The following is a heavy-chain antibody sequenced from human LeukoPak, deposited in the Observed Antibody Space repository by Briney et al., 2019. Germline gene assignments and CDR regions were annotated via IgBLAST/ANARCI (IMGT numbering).Heavy chain of an antibody. Sequence: ASVKVSCKASGYTFTGYYMHWVRQAPGQGLEWMGWINPNSGGTNHAQKFQGWVTMTRDTSISTAYMELSRLRSDDTAVYYCARADRYDSVDYWGQGTLVTVSS. CDR1: GYTFTGYY. D-gene: IGHD3-3*01. CDR2: INPNSGGT. J-gene: IGHJ4*02. V-gene: IGHV1-2*04. CDR3: ARADRYDSVDY.